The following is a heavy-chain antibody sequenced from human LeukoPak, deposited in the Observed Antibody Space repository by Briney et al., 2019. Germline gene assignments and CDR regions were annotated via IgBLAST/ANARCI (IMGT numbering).Heavy chain of an antibody. J-gene: IGHJ4*02. V-gene: IGHV3-23*01. Sequence: GGSLRLSCAASGFTFSTYAMSWVRQAPGKGLEWVSSISGSGSSTYYADSVKDRFTISRDSSKNTIYLQMNSLRAEDTAVFYCAKYSSSLGYWGQGTLVTVSS. CDR1: GFTFSTYA. CDR3: AKYSSSLGY. D-gene: IGHD6-6*01. CDR2: ISGSGSST.